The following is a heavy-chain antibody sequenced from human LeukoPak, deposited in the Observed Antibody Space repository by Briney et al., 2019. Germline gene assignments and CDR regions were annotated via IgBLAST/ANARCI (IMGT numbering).Heavy chain of an antibody. CDR1: GGSISGSY. CDR2: IYHSGST. D-gene: IGHD1-26*01. CDR3: ASLSSGSYNWFDP. Sequence: KPSETLSLTCTVSGGSISGSYWNWIRQPPGKGLEWIGYIYHSGSTNYNPSLRSRVTISVDTSKYQFSLKLSSVTAADTAVYYCASLSSGSYNWFDPWGRGTLVTVSS. J-gene: IGHJ5*02. V-gene: IGHV4-59*01.